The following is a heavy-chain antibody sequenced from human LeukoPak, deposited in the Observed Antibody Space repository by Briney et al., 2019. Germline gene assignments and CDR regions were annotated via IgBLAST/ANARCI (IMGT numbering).Heavy chain of an antibody. J-gene: IGHJ4*02. CDR2: IYYSGST. CDR3: ARVQVGPDY. D-gene: IGHD3-16*01. CDR1: GGSISSSSYY. Sequence: SETLSLTCTVSGGSISSSSYYWGWIRQPPGKGLEWIGSIYYSGSTYYNPSLKSRVTISVDTSKNQFSLKLSSATAADTAVYYCARVQVGPDYWGQGTLVTVSS. V-gene: IGHV4-39*01.